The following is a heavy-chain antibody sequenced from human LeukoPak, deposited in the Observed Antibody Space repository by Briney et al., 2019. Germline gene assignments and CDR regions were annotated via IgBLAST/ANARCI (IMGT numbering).Heavy chain of an antibody. D-gene: IGHD3-22*01. CDR1: GLTCSKYS. Sequence: PGGSLRLSCAASGLTCSKYSMYWVRQAPGKGLEWVAGIWYDGSNKYYADSVKGRFTISRDNSSNTLYLQMNSLRAEDTAVFYCVREGYYYDSSGYSYYFDYWGQGTLVTVSS. CDR3: VREGYYYDSSGYSYYFDY. CDR2: IWYDGSNK. V-gene: IGHV3-33*07. J-gene: IGHJ4*02.